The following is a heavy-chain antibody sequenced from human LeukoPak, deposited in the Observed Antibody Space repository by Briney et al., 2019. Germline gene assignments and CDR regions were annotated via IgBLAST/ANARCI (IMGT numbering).Heavy chain of an antibody. CDR1: GGSISSSSYY. V-gene: IGHV4-39*07. Sequence: PSETLSLTCTVSGGSISSSSYYWGWIRQPPGKGLEWIGSIYYSGSTYYNPSLKSRVTISVDTSKNQFSLKLSSVTAADTAVYYCARDPLQLVPVSYYYGMDVWGQGTTVTVSS. D-gene: IGHD6-6*01. J-gene: IGHJ6*02. CDR3: ARDPLQLVPVSYYYGMDV. CDR2: IYYSGST.